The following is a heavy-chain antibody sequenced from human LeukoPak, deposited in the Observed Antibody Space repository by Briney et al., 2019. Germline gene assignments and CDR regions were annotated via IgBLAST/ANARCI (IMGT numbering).Heavy chain of an antibody. D-gene: IGHD3-22*01. CDR2: ISSSGSTI. CDR3: AREEYYYDSSGVLRY. CDR1: GFTFNSYA. V-gene: IGHV3-48*03. Sequence: GGSLRLSCAASGFTFNSYAMHWVRQAPGKGLEWVSYISSSGSTIYYADSVKGRFTISRDNAKNSLYLQMNSLRAEDTAVYYCAREEYYYDSSGVLRYWGQGTLVTVSS. J-gene: IGHJ4*02.